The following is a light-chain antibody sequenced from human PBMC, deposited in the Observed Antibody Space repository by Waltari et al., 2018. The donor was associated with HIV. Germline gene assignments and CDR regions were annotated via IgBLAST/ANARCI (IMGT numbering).Light chain of an antibody. CDR1: SSDIGHYKY. Sequence: QSAPTQPASVSGSLGQSITISCTGTSSDIGHYKYVSWYQQSPGKAPKLMIYEVSTRPSGVSNRFSGSKSGNTASLTISGLQAEDEADYYCSSYISTTTLFGTGTKVTVL. V-gene: IGLV2-14*01. CDR2: EVS. CDR3: SSYISTTTL. J-gene: IGLJ1*01.